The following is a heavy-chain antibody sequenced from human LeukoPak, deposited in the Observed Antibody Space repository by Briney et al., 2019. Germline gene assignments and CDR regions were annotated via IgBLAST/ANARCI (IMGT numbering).Heavy chain of an antibody. V-gene: IGHV4-39*07. Sequence: SETLSLTCTVSGGSISSSSYYWGWIRQPPGKGLEWIGSIYYSGSTYYNPSLKSRVTISVDTSKNQFSLKLSSVTAADTAVYYCARVFGSGLSNFDYWGQGTLVTVSS. CDR1: GGSISSSSYY. D-gene: IGHD6-19*01. CDR3: ARVFGSGLSNFDY. J-gene: IGHJ4*02. CDR2: IYYSGST.